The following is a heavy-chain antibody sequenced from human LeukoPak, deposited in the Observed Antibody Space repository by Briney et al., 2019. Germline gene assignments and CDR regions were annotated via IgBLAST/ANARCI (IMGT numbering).Heavy chain of an antibody. J-gene: IGHJ4*02. CDR1: GGSFSGYY. CDR3: ARDSGYSGSPDY. Sequence: PSETLSLTCAVYGGSFSGYYWSWIRQPPGKGLEWIGEINHSGSTNYNPSLKSRVTISVDTSKNQFSLKLSSVTAADTAVYYCARDSGYSGSPDYWGQGTLVTVSS. V-gene: IGHV4-34*01. CDR2: INHSGST. D-gene: IGHD1-26*01.